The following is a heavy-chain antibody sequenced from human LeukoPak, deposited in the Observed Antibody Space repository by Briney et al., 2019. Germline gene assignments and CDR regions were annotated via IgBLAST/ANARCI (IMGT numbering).Heavy chain of an antibody. J-gene: IGHJ3*01. CDR3: ATKGGLTPNTLAM. CDR2: MDPNSGDT. V-gene: IGHV1-2*02. Sequence: ASVKVSCKGSGYNFTVYYMHWVRQPPGQGHEWMGWMDPNSGDTIYAPKFQGRVSMTRDTSITTAYMELSSLTFDDSAMYYCATKGGLTPNTLAMWGHGTMVTVSS. D-gene: IGHD2-15*01. CDR1: GYNFTVYY.